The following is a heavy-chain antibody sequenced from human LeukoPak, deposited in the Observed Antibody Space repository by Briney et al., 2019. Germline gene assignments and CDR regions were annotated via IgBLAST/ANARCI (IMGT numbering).Heavy chain of an antibody. CDR3: ARGQRTVGEPNPLTRGYSYGADFDY. D-gene: IGHD5-18*01. Sequence: PSETLSLTCAVYGGSFSDYYWSWIRQPPGKGLEWIGEINHSGSTNSNPSLKSRVTISVDTSKNQFSLKLSSVTGADTAVYYCARGQRTVGEPNPLTRGYSYGADFDYWGQGTLVTVSS. CDR1: GGSFSDYY. J-gene: IGHJ4*02. CDR2: INHSGST. V-gene: IGHV4-34*01.